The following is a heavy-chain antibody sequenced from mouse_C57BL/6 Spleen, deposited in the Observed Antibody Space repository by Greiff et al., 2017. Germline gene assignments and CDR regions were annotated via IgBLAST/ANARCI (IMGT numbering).Heavy chain of an antibody. J-gene: IGHJ4*01. Sequence: SGPELVKPGASVKISCKASGYTFTDYYMNWVKQSHGKSLEWIGDINPNNGGTSYNQKFKGKATLTVDKSSSTAYMELRSLTSEDSAVYYCARYSNFYYAMDYWGQGTSVTVSS. CDR1: GYTFTDYY. CDR2: INPNNGGT. CDR3: ARYSNFYYAMDY. V-gene: IGHV1-26*01. D-gene: IGHD2-5*01.